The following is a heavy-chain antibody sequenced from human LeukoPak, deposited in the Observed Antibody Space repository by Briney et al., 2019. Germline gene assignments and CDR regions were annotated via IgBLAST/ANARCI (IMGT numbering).Heavy chain of an antibody. V-gene: IGHV3-66*01. CDR1: GFTVSSTY. J-gene: IGHJ4*02. Sequence: GGSLRLSCAASGFTVSSTYMSWVRQTPGKGLEWVSVIYSGGSTYYADSVKGRFTISRDNAKNSLYLQMDSLRAEDTAVYYCARESPGATRDYWGQGTLVTVSS. CDR3: ARESPGATRDY. CDR2: IYSGGST. D-gene: IGHD1-26*01.